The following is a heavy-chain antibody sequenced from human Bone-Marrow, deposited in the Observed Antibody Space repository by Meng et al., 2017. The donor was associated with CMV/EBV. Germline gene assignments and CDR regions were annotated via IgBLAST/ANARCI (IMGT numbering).Heavy chain of an antibody. CDR2: IKQDGSEK. V-gene: IGHV3-7*01. D-gene: IGHD6-13*01. CDR3: ARDRAGEYSSSWPYYYYGMDV. J-gene: IGHJ6*02. Sequence: GESLKISCAASGFTFSSYWMSWVRQAPGKGLEWVANIKQDGSEKYYVDSVKGRFTISRDNAKNSLYLQMNSLRAEDTAVYYCARDRAGEYSSSWPYYYYGMDVWGQGTTVTGSS. CDR1: GFTFSSYW.